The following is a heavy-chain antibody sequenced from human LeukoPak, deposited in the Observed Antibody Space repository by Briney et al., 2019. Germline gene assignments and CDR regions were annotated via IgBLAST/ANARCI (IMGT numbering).Heavy chain of an antibody. CDR3: ARDQEAAGTDY. Sequence: GGSLRLSCAASGFTVSSNYMSWVRQAPGKGLEWVSSISSSSSYIYYADSVKGRFTISRDNAKNSLYLQMNSLRAEDTAVYYCARDQEAAGTDYWGQGTLVTVSS. V-gene: IGHV3-21*01. CDR1: GFTVSSNY. J-gene: IGHJ4*02. D-gene: IGHD6-13*01. CDR2: ISSSSSYI.